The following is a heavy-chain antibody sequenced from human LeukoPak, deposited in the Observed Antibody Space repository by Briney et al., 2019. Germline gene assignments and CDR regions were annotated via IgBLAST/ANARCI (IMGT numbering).Heavy chain of an antibody. Sequence: SETLSLTCTVSGYSISSGYYWGWIRQPPGKGLEWIGSIYHSGSTYYNPSLKSRVTISVDTSKNQFSLKLSSVTAADTAVYYCARESPANVLLWFGELTNWFDPWGQGTLVTVSS. CDR2: IYHSGST. J-gene: IGHJ5*02. CDR1: GYSISSGYY. CDR3: ARESPANVLLWFGELTNWFDP. V-gene: IGHV4-38-2*02. D-gene: IGHD3-10*01.